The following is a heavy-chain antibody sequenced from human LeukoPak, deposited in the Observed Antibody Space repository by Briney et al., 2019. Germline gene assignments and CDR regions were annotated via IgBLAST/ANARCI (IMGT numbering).Heavy chain of an antibody. Sequence: SETLSLTCTVSGGSISSYYWSWIRQPAGKGLEWIGRIYTSGSTNYNPSLKSRVTMSVDTSKNQFSLKLSSVTAADTAVYYCARDQGSCSEDGLAFDIWGQGTMVTVSS. CDR3: ARDQGSCSEDGLAFDI. V-gene: IGHV4-4*07. J-gene: IGHJ3*02. CDR1: GGSISSYY. D-gene: IGHD1-26*01. CDR2: IYTSGST.